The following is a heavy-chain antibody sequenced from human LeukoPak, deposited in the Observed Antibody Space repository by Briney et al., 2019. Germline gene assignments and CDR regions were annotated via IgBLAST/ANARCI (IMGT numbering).Heavy chain of an antibody. CDR3: ARSMVRGVIPFDY. CDR1: GFTFSSYE. V-gene: IGHV3-48*03. CDR2: ISSSGSTI. J-gene: IGHJ4*02. D-gene: IGHD3-10*01. Sequence: GGSLRLSCAASGFTFSSYEMNWVRQAPGKGLEWVSYISSSGSTICYADSVKGRFTISRDNAKNSLYLQMNSLRAEDTAVYYCARSMVRGVIPFDYWGQGTLVTVSS.